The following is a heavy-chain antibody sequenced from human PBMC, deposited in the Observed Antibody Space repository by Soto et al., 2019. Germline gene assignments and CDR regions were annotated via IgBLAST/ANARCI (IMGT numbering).Heavy chain of an antibody. D-gene: IGHD3-16*02. CDR1: GYTFTSNA. J-gene: IGHJ5*02. Sequence: QVQLVQSGAEVKKPGASVKVSCKASGYTFTSNAITWVRQAPGQGLEWMGRISAYDGNTNYAQKFQGRVTMTTDASTNTAYLELGSLKSDDTAVYYCARVWGSYRATSGGAGLDPWGQGTLVTVSS. V-gene: IGHV1-18*04. CDR2: ISAYDGNT. CDR3: ARVWGSYRATSGGAGLDP.